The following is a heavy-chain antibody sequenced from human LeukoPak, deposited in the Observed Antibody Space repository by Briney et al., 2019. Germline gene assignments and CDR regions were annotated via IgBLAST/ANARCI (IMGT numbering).Heavy chain of an antibody. J-gene: IGHJ6*04. V-gene: IGHV4-59*01. D-gene: IGHD3-10*01. CDR2: IYYSGPT. Sequence: PSETLSLTCIVSGGSMDSFYWSWIRQSPGGGLEWIGYIYYSGPTNYNPSLRSRLTISVDTYKNQFSLKLSSVTAADTAVYYCARLARLTLIRGVTGYHSLDVWGKGTKVTVSS. CDR1: GGSMDSFY. CDR3: ARLARLTLIRGVTGYHSLDV.